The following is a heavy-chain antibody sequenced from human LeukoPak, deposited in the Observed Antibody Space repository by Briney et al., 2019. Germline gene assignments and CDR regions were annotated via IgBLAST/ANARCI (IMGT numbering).Heavy chain of an antibody. CDR3: ARDMRPRGAVAGTRGINY. D-gene: IGHD6-19*01. J-gene: IGHJ4*02. CDR1: GYTFTSYG. Sequence: GASVKVSCKASGYTFTSYGISWVRQAPGQGLEWMGWISAYNGNTNYAQKLQGRVTMTTDTSTSTAYMELRSLRPDDTAVYYCARDMRPRGAVAGTRGINYWGQGTLVTVSS. V-gene: IGHV1-18*01. CDR2: ISAYNGNT.